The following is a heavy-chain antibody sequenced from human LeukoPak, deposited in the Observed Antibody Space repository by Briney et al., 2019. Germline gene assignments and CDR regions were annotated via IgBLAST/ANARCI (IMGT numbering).Heavy chain of an antibody. CDR2: INPNSGGT. CDR1: GYTFTGYY. Sequence: ASVKVSCKASGYTFTGYYMHWVRQAPGQGLEWMGWINPNSGGTNYAQKFQGRVTMTRDTSISTAYMELSRLRSDDTAVYYCARDMGSGWYGSAFDIWGQGTMVTVSS. V-gene: IGHV1-2*02. CDR3: ARDMGSGWYGSAFDI. D-gene: IGHD6-13*01. J-gene: IGHJ3*02.